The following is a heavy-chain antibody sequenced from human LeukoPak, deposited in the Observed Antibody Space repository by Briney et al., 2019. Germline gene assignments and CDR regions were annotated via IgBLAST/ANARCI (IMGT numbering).Heavy chain of an antibody. Sequence: GASVKVSCKASGYSLTGYYMHWVRQAPGQGLEWMGWINPNSGGTGYAQEFQGRVSMTRDMSISTIYMELARLKSDDTAFYYCARWDGYSSSPDYWGQGSLVTVSS. CDR2: INPNSGGT. D-gene: IGHD6-13*01. CDR3: ARWDGYSSSPDY. J-gene: IGHJ4*02. CDR1: GYSLTGYY. V-gene: IGHV1-2*02.